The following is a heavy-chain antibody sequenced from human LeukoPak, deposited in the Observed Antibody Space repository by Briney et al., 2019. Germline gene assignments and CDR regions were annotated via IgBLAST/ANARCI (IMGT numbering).Heavy chain of an antibody. Sequence: SETLSLTCTVSGGSISSGDYYWSWIRQPPGKGLEWIGYIYYSGSTNYNPSLKSRVTTSVDTSKNQFSLKLSSVTAADTAVYYCARGSVPLYGDYLRYYYMDVWGKGTTVTVSS. D-gene: IGHD4-17*01. J-gene: IGHJ6*03. CDR2: IYYSGST. V-gene: IGHV4-61*08. CDR3: ARGSVPLYGDYLRYYYMDV. CDR1: GGSISSGDYY.